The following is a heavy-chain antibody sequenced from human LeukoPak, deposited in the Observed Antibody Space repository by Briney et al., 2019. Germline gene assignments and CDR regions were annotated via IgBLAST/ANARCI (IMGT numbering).Heavy chain of an antibody. CDR2: INPNSGGT. CDR3: ARGGNWNDGSWFDP. Sequence: PEASVKVSCKASGYTFTDYYMHWVRQAPGQELEWMGWINPNSGGTNYAQKFQGRVTMTRDTSISTAYMELSRLRSDDTAVYYCARGGNWNDGSWFDPWGQGTLVTVSS. V-gene: IGHV1-2*02. CDR1: GYTFTDYY. D-gene: IGHD1-20*01. J-gene: IGHJ5*02.